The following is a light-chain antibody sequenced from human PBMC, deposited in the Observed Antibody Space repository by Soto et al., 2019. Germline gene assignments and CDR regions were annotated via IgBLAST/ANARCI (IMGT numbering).Light chain of an antibody. V-gene: IGKV1-39*01. J-gene: IGKJ1*01. CDR2: AAS. Sequence: DIQMTQSPSSLSASVGDRVTITCRASQSISSYLNSYQQKPGKAPKLLIYAASSLQIGVPSRFSGSGSGTDFTLTISSLQPEDFATYYCQQSYSTPPTFGQGTKVEIK. CDR3: QQSYSTPPT. CDR1: QSISSY.